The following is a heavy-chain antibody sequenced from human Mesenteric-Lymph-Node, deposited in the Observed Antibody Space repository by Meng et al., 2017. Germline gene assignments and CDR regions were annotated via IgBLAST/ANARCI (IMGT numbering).Heavy chain of an antibody. CDR2: IKQDGSEK. CDR1: GFTFSDYY. V-gene: IGHV3-7*01. Sequence: GGSLRLSCAASGFTFSDYYMSWIRQAPGKGLEWVANIKQDGSEKYYVDSVKGRFTISRDNAKNSLYLQMNSLRAEDTAVYYCARGVVRGPAYFDPWGQGTLVTVSS. D-gene: IGHD3-10*01. CDR3: ARGVVRGPAYFDP. J-gene: IGHJ5*02.